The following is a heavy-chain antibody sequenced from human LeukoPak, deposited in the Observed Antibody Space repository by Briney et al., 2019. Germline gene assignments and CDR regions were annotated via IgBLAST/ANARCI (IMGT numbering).Heavy chain of an antibody. J-gene: IGHJ4*02. CDR3: AKPPRGWYYFDY. D-gene: IGHD6-19*01. CDR2: ISYDGINQ. V-gene: IGHV3-30*18. Sequence: GGSLRLSCAASGFTFSNFWMSWVRQAPGKGLEWVAVISYDGINQYYADSVKGRFTISRDDSKNTLYLQMNSLRAEDTAVYYCAKPPRGWYYFDYWGQGALVTVSS. CDR1: GFTFSNFW.